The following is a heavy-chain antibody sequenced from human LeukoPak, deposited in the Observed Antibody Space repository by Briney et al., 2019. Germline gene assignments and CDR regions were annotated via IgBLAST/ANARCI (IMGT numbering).Heavy chain of an antibody. CDR3: AKDAHYGSGSYYNGFDY. D-gene: IGHD3-10*01. V-gene: IGHV3-9*01. CDR1: GFTFDDYA. J-gene: IGHJ4*02. Sequence: GGSLRLSCAASGFTFDDYAMHWVRQAPGKGLEWVSGISWNSGSIGYADSVKGRFTISRDNAKNSLYLQMNSLRAEDTALYYCAKDAHYGSGSYYNGFDYWGQGTLVTVSS. CDR2: ISWNSGSI.